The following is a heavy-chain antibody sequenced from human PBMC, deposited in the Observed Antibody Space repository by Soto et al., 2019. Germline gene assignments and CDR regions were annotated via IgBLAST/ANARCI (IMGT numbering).Heavy chain of an antibody. D-gene: IGHD3-10*01. CDR2: INAGNGNT. CDR3: ARDGDMVRGVISWFDP. V-gene: IGHV1-3*01. Sequence: QVQLVQSGAEVKKPGASVKVSCKASGYTFTSYAMHWVRQAPGQRIEWMGWINAGNGNTKYSQKFQGRVTITRDTSASTAYMELSSLRAEDTAVYYCARDGDMVRGVISWFDPWGQGTLVTVSS. J-gene: IGHJ5*02. CDR1: GYTFTSYA.